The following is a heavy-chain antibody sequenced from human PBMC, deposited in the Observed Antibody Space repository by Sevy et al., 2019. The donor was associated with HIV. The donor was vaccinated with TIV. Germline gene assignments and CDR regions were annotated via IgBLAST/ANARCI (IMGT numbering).Heavy chain of an antibody. V-gene: IGHV3-33*01. CDR2: IWYDGSKK. D-gene: IGHD3-3*02. CDR1: GFTFSSYG. Sequence: GGSLRLSCAASGFTFSSYGMHWVRQTPGKGLEWVGVIWYDGSKKKYGDSVKGRFTISRDNSKNTLYLQMNSLRAEDTPVYYCARGLAGLPGYYYGMDVWGQGTTVTVSS. J-gene: IGHJ6*02. CDR3: ARGLAGLPGYYYGMDV.